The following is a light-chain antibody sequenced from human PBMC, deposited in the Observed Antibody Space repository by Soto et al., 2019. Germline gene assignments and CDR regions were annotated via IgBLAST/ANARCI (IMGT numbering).Light chain of an antibody. Sequence: DIQMTQSPSSLSASVGDRVTITCRASQSITIYLNWYQQKPGEAPNLLIFGASTLQSGVPSRFSGSGSGTDFTLTISSLQPEDFATYYCQKSYSTLWKFGQGTKVDIK. CDR3: QKSYSTLWK. V-gene: IGKV1-39*01. CDR1: QSITIY. J-gene: IGKJ1*01. CDR2: GAS.